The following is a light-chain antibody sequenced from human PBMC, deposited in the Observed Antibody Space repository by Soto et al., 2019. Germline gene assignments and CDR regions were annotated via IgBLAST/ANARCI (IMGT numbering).Light chain of an antibody. V-gene: IGLV2-14*01. CDR2: EVS. CDR3: FSYTASSTMV. J-gene: IGLJ3*02. Sequence: QSALTQPASVSGSPGQSITISCTGTSSDVGGYNYVSWYQQHPAKAPKLMIYEVSNRPSGVSHRFSGSKSGNTASLTISGLQAEDEADYYCFSYTASSTMVFGGGTKLTVL. CDR1: SSDVGGYNY.